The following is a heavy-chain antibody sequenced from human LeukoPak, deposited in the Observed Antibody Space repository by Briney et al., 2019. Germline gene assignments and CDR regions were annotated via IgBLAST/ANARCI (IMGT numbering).Heavy chain of an antibody. CDR1: GFTFSSYS. D-gene: IGHD1-1*01. Sequence: GGSLRLSCAASGFTFSSYSMNWVRQAPGKGLEWVAFIRYDGSNKYYADSVKGRFTISRDNSKNMLYLQMNSLRAEDTAVYYCATVHDSSLDYWGQGTLVTVSS. CDR3: ATVHDSSLDY. J-gene: IGHJ4*02. CDR2: IRYDGSNK. V-gene: IGHV3-30*02.